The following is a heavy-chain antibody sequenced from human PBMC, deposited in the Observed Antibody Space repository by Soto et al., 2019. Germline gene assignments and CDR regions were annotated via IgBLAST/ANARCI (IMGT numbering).Heavy chain of an antibody. CDR2: VYRLTST. V-gene: IGHV4-30-2*01. J-gene: IGHJ4*02. Sequence: QVQLQESGSGLVRPSQTLSLTCTVSGASITSGDFSWSWIRQTPGKGLEWIGYVYRLTSTHYKASPESRVTISLDRSKNQFSLTLASVNAADTAVYYCARGDYQYSFDYWGQGILVTVSS. CDR1: GASITSGDFS. D-gene: IGHD2-2*01. CDR3: ARGDYQYSFDY.